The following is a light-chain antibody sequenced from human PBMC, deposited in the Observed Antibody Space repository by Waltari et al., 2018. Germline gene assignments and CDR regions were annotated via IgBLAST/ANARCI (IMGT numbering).Light chain of an antibody. Sequence: QSALTQPASVSGSPGQSITISCTGTSSDIGGHNYVSWYQQHPGKAPNLVIFEVTTRHSGVSHRFSGSKSGNTASLTISGLQAENEAEYYCTSYTTSVTWVFGGGTKVTVL. V-gene: IGLV2-14*01. CDR1: SSDIGGHNY. CDR2: EVT. J-gene: IGLJ3*02. CDR3: TSYTTSVTWV.